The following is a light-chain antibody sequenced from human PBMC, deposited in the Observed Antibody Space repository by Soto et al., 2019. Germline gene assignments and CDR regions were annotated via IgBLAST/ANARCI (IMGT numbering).Light chain of an antibody. CDR2: DAS. J-gene: IGKJ1*01. CDR3: QQYATYAPST. Sequence: DIQLTHSPSTLSASVGDRITITCRASQSIGTWLAWYQHRPGEGPKLLIHDASSLESGVPSRFSGSGSATEFSLTISSLESGDSGTYHCQQYATYAPSTFGQGTKVEIK. CDR1: QSIGTW. V-gene: IGKV1-5*01.